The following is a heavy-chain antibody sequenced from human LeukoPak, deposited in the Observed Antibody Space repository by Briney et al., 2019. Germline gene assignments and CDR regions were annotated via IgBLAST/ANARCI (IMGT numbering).Heavy chain of an antibody. J-gene: IGHJ6*02. CDR2: VNRDGSET. Sequence: GGSLRLSCAASGFALSSHWMTWVRQVPGRGPEWVANVNRDGSETYYLDSVKGRFTVSKDNAKNSLYLQMNSLRAEDTALYHCARNNGMDVWGQGTTVIVSS. CDR3: ARNNGMDV. CDR1: GFALSSHW. V-gene: IGHV3-7*03.